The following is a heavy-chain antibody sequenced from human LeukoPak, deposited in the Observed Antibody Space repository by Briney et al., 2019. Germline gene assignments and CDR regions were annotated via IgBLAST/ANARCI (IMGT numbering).Heavy chain of an antibody. Sequence: SVKVSCKASGGTFSSYAFSWVRQAPGQGLEWMGVIIPIFGTANYAQKFQGRVTITADESTSTAYMELSSLRSEDTAVYYCASPMTTVTTSAFDIWGQGTMVTVSS. CDR1: GGTFSSYA. CDR2: IIPIFGTA. D-gene: IGHD4-17*01. V-gene: IGHV1-69*01. J-gene: IGHJ3*02. CDR3: ASPMTTVTTSAFDI.